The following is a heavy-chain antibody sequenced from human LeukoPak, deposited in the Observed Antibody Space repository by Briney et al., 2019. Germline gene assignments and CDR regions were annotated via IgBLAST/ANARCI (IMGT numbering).Heavy chain of an antibody. CDR3: ARDRALYCSGGSCSADDY. J-gene: IGHJ4*02. D-gene: IGHD2-15*01. CDR2: ISSSGSTI. V-gene: IGHV3-48*03. Sequence: GGSLRLSCAASGFTFSSYEMNWVRQAPGKGLEWVSYISSSGSTIYYADSVKGRFTISRDNAKNSLYLQMNSLRAEDTAVYYCARDRALYCSGGSCSADDYWGQGTLVTVSS. CDR1: GFTFSSYE.